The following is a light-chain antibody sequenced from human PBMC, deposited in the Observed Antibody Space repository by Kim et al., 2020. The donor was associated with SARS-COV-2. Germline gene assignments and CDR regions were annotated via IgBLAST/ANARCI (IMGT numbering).Light chain of an antibody. CDR2: GAS. Sequence: LSPGERATLSCRASQRVSSSFLAWYQQKPGQAPRLLIYGASSRATGIPDRFSGSGSGTDFTLTISRLGPEDFAVYYCQQYGSSPTFGPGTKVDIK. J-gene: IGKJ3*01. V-gene: IGKV3-20*01. CDR3: QQYGSSPT. CDR1: QRVSSSF.